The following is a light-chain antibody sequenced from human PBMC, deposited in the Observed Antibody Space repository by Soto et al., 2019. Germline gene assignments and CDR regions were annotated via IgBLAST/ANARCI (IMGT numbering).Light chain of an antibody. CDR3: QQRSHWPLT. CDR2: DAS. V-gene: IGKV3-11*01. Sequence: EIVLTQSPATLSLSPGERATLPCRASQSVSSYFAWYQQKPGQAPRLLIYDASSRATGIPARFSGSGSGTNFTLTISSLEPEDFAVYYCQQRSHWPLTFGQGTKV. CDR1: QSVSSY. J-gene: IGKJ1*01.